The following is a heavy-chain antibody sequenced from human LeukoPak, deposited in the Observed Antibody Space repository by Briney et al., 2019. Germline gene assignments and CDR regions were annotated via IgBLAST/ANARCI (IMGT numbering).Heavy chain of an antibody. CDR2: INPSGGST. Sequence: ASVKVSCKASGYTFTSYYMHWVRQAPGQGLEWMGIINPSGGSTSYAQKFQGRVTMTRDTSTSTVYMELSSLRSDDTAVYYCARDSMTGAFDIWGQGTMVTVSS. CDR3: ARDSMTGAFDI. CDR1: GYTFTSYY. D-gene: IGHD2/OR15-2a*01. V-gene: IGHV1-46*01. J-gene: IGHJ3*02.